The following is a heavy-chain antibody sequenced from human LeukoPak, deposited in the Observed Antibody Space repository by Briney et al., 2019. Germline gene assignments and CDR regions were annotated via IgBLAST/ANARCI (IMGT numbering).Heavy chain of an antibody. CDR3: AKDTQGVRGNFLFEY. CDR2: ISGDHAT. J-gene: IGHJ4*02. V-gene: IGHV3-23*01. D-gene: IGHD2-8*01. CDR1: GFTFGHYA. Sequence: GGSLRLSFAASGFTFGHYAMRWVRQAPGKGREWVAAISGDHATYASNSLRGRFTVSRDNSKNMLYLQMNGLRAEDSAVYYCAKDTQGVRGNFLFEYWGQGTLVTVSS.